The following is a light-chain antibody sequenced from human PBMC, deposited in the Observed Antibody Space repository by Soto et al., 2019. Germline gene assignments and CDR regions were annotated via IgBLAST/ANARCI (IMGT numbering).Light chain of an antibody. Sequence: EIVLTQSAATLSLSPGQRATLSCSASQSVSSYLAWYHQKPGQAPRLLIYDASKKATGIPARFSGSGSGTDFTLTSSSLEPEDFAVYCCQQRSNWLTFGGGTKVEIK. J-gene: IGKJ4*02. CDR1: QSVSSY. V-gene: IGKV3-11*01. CDR3: QQRSNWLT. CDR2: DAS.